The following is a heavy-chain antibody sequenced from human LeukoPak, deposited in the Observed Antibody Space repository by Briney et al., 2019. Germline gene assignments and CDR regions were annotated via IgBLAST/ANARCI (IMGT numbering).Heavy chain of an antibody. D-gene: IGHD5-18*01. CDR3: ARDSGGYSYGYGNTDKVDY. Sequence: ASVKVSCKASGYTFTSYYMHWVRQAPGQGLEWMGIINPSGGSTSYAQKFQGRVTMTRDTSTSTVYMELSSLRSEDTAVYYCARDSGGYSYGYGNTDKVDYWGQGTLATVSS. V-gene: IGHV1-46*01. CDR2: INPSGGST. J-gene: IGHJ4*02. CDR1: GYTFTSYY.